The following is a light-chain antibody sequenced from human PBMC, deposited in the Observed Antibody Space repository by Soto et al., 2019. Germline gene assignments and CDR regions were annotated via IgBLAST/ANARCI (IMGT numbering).Light chain of an antibody. CDR1: QSVSSIY. Sequence: EIVLTQSPGTLSLSPGERATLSCRASQSVSSIYLAWYQHKPGHAPILLIYGASSRATGIPDRFSGSGSGTDFTLTISRLEPEDFAVYYCQQYGSSSWTFGRGTTVEIK. V-gene: IGKV3-20*01. CDR3: QQYGSSSWT. J-gene: IGKJ1*01. CDR2: GAS.